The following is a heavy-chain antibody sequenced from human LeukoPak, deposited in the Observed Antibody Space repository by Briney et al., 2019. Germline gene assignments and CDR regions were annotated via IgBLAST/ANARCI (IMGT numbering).Heavy chain of an antibody. V-gene: IGHV4-39*07. CDR2: IYYTGTT. Sequence: SETLSLTCTVSGGSISINSYYWAWIRQPPGKGLEWIGSIYYTGTTYYNPSLKSRVTISVDTSKNQFSLKLSSVTAADTAVYYCARELRGSYRYTGYWGQGTLVTVSS. D-gene: IGHD3-16*02. CDR3: ARELRGSYRYTGY. J-gene: IGHJ4*02. CDR1: GGSISINSYY.